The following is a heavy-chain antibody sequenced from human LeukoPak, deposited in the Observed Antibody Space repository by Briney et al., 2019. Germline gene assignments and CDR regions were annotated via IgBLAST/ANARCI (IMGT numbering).Heavy chain of an antibody. CDR3: AKDKGSYGSGMDV. CDR1: GFTFDDYA. D-gene: IGHD3-10*01. V-gene: IGHV3-9*01. J-gene: IGHJ6*02. Sequence: PGRSLRLSCAAAGFTFDDYAMHWVRHAPGKGLEWVSVISWNSGSIGYADSVKGRFTISSDNGKNSLYLQMNRLRAEDTALYYCAKDKGSYGSGMDVWGQGTTVTVSS. CDR2: ISWNSGSI.